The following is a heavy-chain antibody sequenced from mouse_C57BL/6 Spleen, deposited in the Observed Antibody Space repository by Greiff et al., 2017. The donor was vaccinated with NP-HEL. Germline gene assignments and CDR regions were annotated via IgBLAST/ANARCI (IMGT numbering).Heavy chain of an antibody. CDR3: ARSGTVVVGRDY. D-gene: IGHD1-1*01. CDR2: IDPSDSET. Sequence: QVQLQQPGAELVRPGSSVKLSCKASGYTFTSYWMHWVKQRPIQGLEWIGNIDPSDSETHYNQKFKDKATLTVDKSSSTAYMQLSSLTSEDSAVYYCARSGTVVVGRDYWVKEPQSPSPQ. V-gene: IGHV1-52*01. CDR1: GYTFTSYW. J-gene: IGHJ4*01.